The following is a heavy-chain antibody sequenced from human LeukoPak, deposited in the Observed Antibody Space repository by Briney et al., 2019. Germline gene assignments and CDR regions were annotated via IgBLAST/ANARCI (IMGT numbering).Heavy chain of an antibody. CDR2: ISYDGSNK. CDR3: AKVVSGYHFDY. CDR1: GFTFSSYA. Sequence: GGSLRLSCAASGFTFSSYAMHWVRQAPGKGLEWVAVISYDGSNKYYAGSVKGRFTISRDNSKNTLYLQMNTLRAEDTAVYYCAKVVSGYHFDYWGQGTLVTVSS. D-gene: IGHD5-12*01. J-gene: IGHJ4*02. V-gene: IGHV3-30*04.